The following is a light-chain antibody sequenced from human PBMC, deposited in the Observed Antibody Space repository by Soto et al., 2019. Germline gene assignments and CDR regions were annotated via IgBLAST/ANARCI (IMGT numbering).Light chain of an antibody. V-gene: IGKV3-20*01. J-gene: IGKJ1*01. CDR3: HQYDGSPRT. CDR2: GAS. Sequence: EIVLTQSPGTLSLSPGERGTLSCRASQSVYKNYLAWFQPKPGQAPRLLIYGASSRATGIPDRFSGSGSGTDFTLTISTLEPEDFAVYFCHQYDGSPRTFGQGTKVELK. CDR1: QSVYKNY.